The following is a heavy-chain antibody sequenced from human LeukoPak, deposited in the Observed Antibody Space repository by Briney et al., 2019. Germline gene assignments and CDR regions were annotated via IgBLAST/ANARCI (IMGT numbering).Heavy chain of an antibody. J-gene: IGHJ4*02. CDR1: GYTFTGYY. CDR2: INPNSGGT. CDR3: ARDGSDFWSGYWDY. D-gene: IGHD3-3*01. Sequence: GASVKVSCKASGYTFTGYYMHWVRQALGQGLEWMGWINPNSGGTNYAQKFQGRVTMTRDTSISTAYMELSRLRSDDTAVYYCARDGSDFWSGYWDYWGQGTLVTVSS. V-gene: IGHV1-2*02.